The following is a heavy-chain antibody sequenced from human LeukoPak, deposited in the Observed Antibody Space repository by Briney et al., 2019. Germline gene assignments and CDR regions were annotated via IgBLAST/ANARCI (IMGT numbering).Heavy chain of an antibody. CDR1: GFTFSSYA. V-gene: IGHV3-23*01. CDR3: AKARTNCGSYYGWFDP. D-gene: IGHD1-26*01. Sequence: QPGGSLRLSCAAPGFTFSSYAMSWVRQAPGKGLEWVSAISGSGGSTYYADSVKGRFTISRDNSKNTLYLQMNSLRAEDTAVYYCAKARTNCGSYYGWFDPWGQGTLVTVSS. CDR2: ISGSGGST. J-gene: IGHJ5*02.